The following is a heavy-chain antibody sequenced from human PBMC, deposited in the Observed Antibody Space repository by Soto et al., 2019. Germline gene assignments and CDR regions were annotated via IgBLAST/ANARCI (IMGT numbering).Heavy chain of an antibody. V-gene: IGHV3-23*01. Sequence: EVQLLESGGGVVQPGGSLRLSCEASGFNFKKFAMGWVRQAPGEGLEWVSGISCCGGSTFYADSVKGRCSLARDDSKNTLSLQLNSLRVEDTAHYYCAKADGEQWLIPHLDNWGQGTQVTVS. D-gene: IGHD6-19*01. J-gene: IGHJ1*01. CDR2: ISCCGGST. CDR3: AKADGEQWLIPHLDN. CDR1: GFNFKKFA.